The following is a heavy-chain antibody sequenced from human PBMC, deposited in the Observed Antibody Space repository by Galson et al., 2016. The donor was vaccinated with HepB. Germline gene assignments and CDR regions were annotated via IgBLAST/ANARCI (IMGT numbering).Heavy chain of an antibody. J-gene: IGHJ5*02. CDR1: GCRFSNYW. D-gene: IGHD2-2*01. CDR3: ARHFGYCNTTTGSGQYWFDP. V-gene: IGHV5-51*01. Sequence: QSGAEVKKPGESLKISCKGSGCRFSNYWIGWVRQLPGKGLEWMGIIYPGDSDTRYSPSFQGQVNISADKSISTAYLQWTSLQSSATAMYNCARHFGYCNTTTGSGQYWFDPWGHGTLVTVSS. CDR2: IYPGDSDT.